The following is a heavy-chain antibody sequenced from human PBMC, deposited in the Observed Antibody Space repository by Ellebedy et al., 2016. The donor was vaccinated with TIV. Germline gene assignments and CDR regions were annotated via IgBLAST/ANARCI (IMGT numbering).Heavy chain of an antibody. D-gene: IGHD3-22*01. CDR1: GGSIRSSSYY. CDR2: IYYSGST. Sequence: MPSETLSLTCTVSGGSIRSSSYYWSWIRQPPGKGLEWIGYIYYSGSTNYNPSLKSRVTISVDTSKNQFSLKLSSVTAADTAVYYCARTYDPPWYYFDYWGQGTLVTVSS. CDR3: ARTYDPPWYYFDY. V-gene: IGHV4-61*05. J-gene: IGHJ4*02.